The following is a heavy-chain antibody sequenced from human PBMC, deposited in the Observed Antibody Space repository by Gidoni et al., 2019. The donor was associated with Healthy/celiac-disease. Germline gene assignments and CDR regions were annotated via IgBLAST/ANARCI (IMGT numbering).Heavy chain of an antibody. V-gene: IGHV3-23*01. Sequence: EVQLLESGVGLVQPGGSLRRPCAASGFTFSSYAMSWVRQAPGKGLEWVSVISGSGGSTYYADSVKGRFTISRDNSKNTLYLQMNSLRAEDTAVYYCAKDGAVAGTFYYYYYGMDVWGQGTTVTVSS. CDR1: GFTFSSYA. D-gene: IGHD6-19*01. CDR3: AKDGAVAGTFYYYYYGMDV. CDR2: ISGSGGST. J-gene: IGHJ6*02.